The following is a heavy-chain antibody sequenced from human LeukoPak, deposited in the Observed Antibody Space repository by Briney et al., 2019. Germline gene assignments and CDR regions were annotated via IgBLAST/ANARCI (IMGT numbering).Heavy chain of an antibody. D-gene: IGHD3-16*01. CDR1: VFAFSRSA. Sequence: GKSLRLSCAASVFAFSRSAMHWVRQAPGKGLEGVALISYDGGNEYYGDSVKGRFTVYRDNSKTTLYLQMSSLRAGDTAVYYCGRAGFGELNPYAASWGQGTLVTVPS. V-gene: IGHV3-30*04. CDR2: ISYDGGNE. J-gene: IGHJ1*01. CDR3: GRAGFGELNPYAAS.